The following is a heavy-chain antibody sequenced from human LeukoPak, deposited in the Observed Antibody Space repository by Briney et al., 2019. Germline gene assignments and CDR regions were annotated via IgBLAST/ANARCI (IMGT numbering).Heavy chain of an antibody. V-gene: IGHV4-34*01. CDR2: INHSGST. Sequence: PSETLSLTCAVYGGSFSGYYWSWIRQPPGKGLEWIGEINHSGSTNYNPSLKSRVTISVDTSKNQFSLKLSSVTAADTAVYYCARASVVPAAIHYYYYYYGMDVWGQGTRSPSP. J-gene: IGHJ6*02. D-gene: IGHD2-2*01. CDR1: GGSFSGYY. CDR3: ARASVVPAAIHYYYYYYGMDV.